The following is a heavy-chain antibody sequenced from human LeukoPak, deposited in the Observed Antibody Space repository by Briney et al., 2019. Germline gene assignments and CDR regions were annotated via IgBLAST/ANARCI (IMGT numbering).Heavy chain of an antibody. V-gene: IGHV3-33*01. D-gene: IGHD3-10*01. Sequence: GRSLRLSCAASGFTVSSYGMHWVRQAPGKGLEWVAVIWYDGSNEYYADFVKGRFTISRDNFKNTVYLQMNSLRVEDTAVYYCASDRARHFDYWGQGTLVTVSS. CDR1: GFTVSSYG. CDR3: ASDRARHFDY. J-gene: IGHJ4*02. CDR2: IWYDGSNE.